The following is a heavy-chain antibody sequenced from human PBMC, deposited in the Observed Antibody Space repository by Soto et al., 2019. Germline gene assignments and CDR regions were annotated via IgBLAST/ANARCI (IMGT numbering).Heavy chain of an antibody. J-gene: IGHJ6*02. CDR2: IDPSNSYI. CDR3: ARRLSGPKDEDKAHYFYGLDV. Sequence: PGEFLKTSWHGSGYSFNNHWITRVRQTPGKGLGWMGRIDPSNSYINYSPSVQGHVTISVDRSISTAYLQWSRLEASDIDIYYCARRLSGPKDEDKAHYFYGLDVWGQGTKVTVSS. CDR1: GYSFNNHW. V-gene: IGHV5-10-1*01.